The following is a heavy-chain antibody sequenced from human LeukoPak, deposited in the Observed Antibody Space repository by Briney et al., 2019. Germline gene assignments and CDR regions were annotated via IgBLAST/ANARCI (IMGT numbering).Heavy chain of an antibody. CDR3: AREGDPTSTYYYYMDV. V-gene: IGHV1-18*01. CDR2: ISAYNGNT. CDR1: GYTFTSYG. Sequence: ASVKVSCKASGYTFTSYGISWVRQAPGQGLEWMGWISAYNGNTNYAQKLQGGVTMTTDTITSTAYMELRSLRSDDTAVYYCAREGDPTSTYYYYMDVWGKGTTVTVSS. D-gene: IGHD1-26*01. J-gene: IGHJ6*03.